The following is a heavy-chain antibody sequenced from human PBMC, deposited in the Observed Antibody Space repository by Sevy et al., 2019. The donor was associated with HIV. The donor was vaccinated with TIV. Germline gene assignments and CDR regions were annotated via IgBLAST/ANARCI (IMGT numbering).Heavy chain of an antibody. D-gene: IGHD2-15*01. Sequence: GGSLRLSCAASGFTFSSYWMHWVRQAPGKGLVWVSRINSDGSSTSYADSVKGRFTISRDNAKNSVDLQMSSLRAEDTAVYYCVGDGISHCSGGSCAVEYLQHWGQGTLVTVSS. CDR3: VGDGISHCSGGSCAVEYLQH. V-gene: IGHV3-74*01. CDR2: INSDGSST. J-gene: IGHJ1*01. CDR1: GFTFSSYW.